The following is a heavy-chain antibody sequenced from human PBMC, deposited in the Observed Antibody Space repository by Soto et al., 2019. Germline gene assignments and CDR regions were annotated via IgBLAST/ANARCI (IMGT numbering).Heavy chain of an antibody. J-gene: IGHJ5*02. V-gene: IGHV4-34*01. D-gene: IGHD6-19*01. Sequence: QVQLQQWGAGLLKPSETLSLTCAVYGGSFSGYYWSWIRQPPGQGLEWIGEINHSGSTNYNPSLKSRVTISVDTSKNQFSLKLSSVTAADTAVYYCARRGRVAVAGTTRGNWFDPWGQGTLVTVSS. CDR3: ARRGRVAVAGTTRGNWFDP. CDR1: GGSFSGYY. CDR2: INHSGST.